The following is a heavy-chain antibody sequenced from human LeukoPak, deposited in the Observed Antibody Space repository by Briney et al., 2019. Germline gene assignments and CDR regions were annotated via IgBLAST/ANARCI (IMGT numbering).Heavy chain of an antibody. J-gene: IGHJ4*02. D-gene: IGHD2-21*01. Sequence: GGSLRLSCAASGFTVSSNFLSWVRQPPGKGLEWVSDIYSGGSTYYADSAKGRFTISRDNSKNTLYLQMNSLRAEDTAVYYCTRGGGGSFPHYWGQGTLVTVSS. V-gene: IGHV3-53*01. CDR1: GFTVSSNF. CDR3: TRGGGGSFPHY. CDR2: IYSGGST.